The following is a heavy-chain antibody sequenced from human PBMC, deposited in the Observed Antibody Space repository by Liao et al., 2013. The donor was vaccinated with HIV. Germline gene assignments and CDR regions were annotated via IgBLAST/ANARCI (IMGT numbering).Heavy chain of an antibody. CDR1: GASISNYQ. CDR3: ARMPPGVFRHFDS. D-gene: IGHD2-2*01. CDR2: VYDSGST. V-gene: IGHV4-59*03. J-gene: IGHJ4*02. Sequence: QVQLQESGPGLVKPSETLSLTCTVSGASISNYQWNWIRQPPGKGLEWLGYVYDSGSTNYNPSLESRVTISVDTSKNQFSLKLTSVTAADTAVYYCARMPPGVFRHFDSWGQGTLVTVSS.